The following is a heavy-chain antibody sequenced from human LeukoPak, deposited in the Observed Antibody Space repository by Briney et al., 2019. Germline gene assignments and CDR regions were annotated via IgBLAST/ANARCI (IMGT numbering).Heavy chain of an antibody. CDR3: ARSRFLYYYYVDV. Sequence: GGSLRLSCAASGFTFSSYWMSWVRQAPGKGLEWVANIKQDGSEKYYVDSVKGRFTISRDNAKNSLYLQMNSLRAEDTAVYYCARSRFLYYYYVDVWGKGTTVTISS. CDR1: GFTFSSYW. CDR2: IKQDGSEK. J-gene: IGHJ6*03. D-gene: IGHD2-21*01. V-gene: IGHV3-7*01.